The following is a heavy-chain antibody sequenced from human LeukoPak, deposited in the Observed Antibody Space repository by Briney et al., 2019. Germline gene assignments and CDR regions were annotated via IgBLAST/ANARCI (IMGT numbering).Heavy chain of an antibody. D-gene: IGHD6-13*01. Sequence: GASVKVSCKASGYTFTGYYMHWVRQAPGPGLEWMGWINPNSGGTNYAQKFQGRVTMTRDTSISTAYMELSRLRSDDTAVYYCARGVLGISSSWYDYWGQGTLVTVSS. CDR2: INPNSGGT. CDR3: ARGVLGISSSWYDY. J-gene: IGHJ4*02. CDR1: GYTFTGYY. V-gene: IGHV1-2*02.